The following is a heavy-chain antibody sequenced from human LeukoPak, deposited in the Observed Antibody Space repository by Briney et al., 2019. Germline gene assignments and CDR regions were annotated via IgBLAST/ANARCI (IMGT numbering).Heavy chain of an antibody. Sequence: GGSLRLSCAASGFTFSSYAMHWVRQAPGKGLEWVAVISYDGSNKYYVDSVKGRFTISRDNSKNTLYLQMNSLRAEDTAVYYCARDLELTPFHYWGQGTLVTVSS. CDR2: ISYDGSNK. V-gene: IGHV3-30-3*01. CDR1: GFTFSSYA. CDR3: ARDLELTPFHY. D-gene: IGHD1-26*01. J-gene: IGHJ4*02.